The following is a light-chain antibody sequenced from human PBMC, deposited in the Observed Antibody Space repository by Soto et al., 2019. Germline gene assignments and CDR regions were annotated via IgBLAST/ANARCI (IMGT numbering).Light chain of an antibody. Sequence: QSALTQPASVSGSPGQSITISCTGTSSDVGGYNFVSWYQQHPGKAPKLMIYDVSNRTSGVSSRFSGSKSGNTASLTISGLQAEDEAEDYCSSYTTSTTLDVVFGGGTQLTVL. CDR3: SSYTTSTTLDVV. J-gene: IGLJ2*01. CDR1: SSDVGGYNF. CDR2: DVS. V-gene: IGLV2-14*01.